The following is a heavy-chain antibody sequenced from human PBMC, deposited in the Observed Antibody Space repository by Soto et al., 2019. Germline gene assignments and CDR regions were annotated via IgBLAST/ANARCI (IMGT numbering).Heavy chain of an antibody. V-gene: IGHV3-9*01. Sequence: PGGSLRLSCAASGFTFDDYAMHWVRQAPGKGLEWVSGISWNSGSIGYADSVKGRFTTSRDNAKNSLYPQMNSLRAEDTALYYCAKDQERFLEYNFQHWGQGTLVTVSS. CDR3: AKDQERFLEYNFQH. D-gene: IGHD3-3*01. J-gene: IGHJ1*01. CDR1: GFTFDDYA. CDR2: ISWNSGSI.